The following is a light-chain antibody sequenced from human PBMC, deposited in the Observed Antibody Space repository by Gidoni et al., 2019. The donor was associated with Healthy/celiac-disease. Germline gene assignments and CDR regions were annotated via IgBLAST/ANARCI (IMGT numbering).Light chain of an antibody. CDR1: QGISSY. CDR2: AAS. J-gene: IGKJ2*01. V-gene: IGKV1-9*01. CDR3: QQLNSYRYT. Sequence: DNQLTQSPSFLTASVGDRVTSTCRASQGISSYLAWYQQKPGKAPKLLIYAASTLQSGVPSRFSGSGSGTEFTLTISSLQPEDFATYYCQQLNSYRYTFXQXTKLEIK.